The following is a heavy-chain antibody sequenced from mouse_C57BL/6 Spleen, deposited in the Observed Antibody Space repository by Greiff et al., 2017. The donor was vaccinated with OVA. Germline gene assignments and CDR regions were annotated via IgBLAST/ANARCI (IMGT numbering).Heavy chain of an antibody. CDR1: GYTFTDYY. J-gene: IGHJ3*01. Sequence: EVKLQQSGPELVKPGASVKISCKASGYTFTDYYMNWVKQSHGKSLEWIGDINPNNGGTSYNQKFKGKATLTVDKSSSTAYMELRSLTSEDSAVYYCASTMVTTGFAYWGQGTLVTVSA. CDR2: INPNNGGT. CDR3: ASTMVTTGFAY. V-gene: IGHV1-26*01. D-gene: IGHD2-2*01.